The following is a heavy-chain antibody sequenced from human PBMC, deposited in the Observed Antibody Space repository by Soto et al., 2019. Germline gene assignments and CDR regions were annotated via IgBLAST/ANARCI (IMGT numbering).Heavy chain of an antibody. CDR2: MNPNSGNT. J-gene: IGHJ1*01. D-gene: IGHD3-22*01. Sequence: ASVKVSCKASGYTFTSYDINWVRQATGQGLEWMGWMNPNSGNTGYAQKFQGRVTMTRNTSTSTAYMELSSLRSEDTAVYYCARDTTYYYDSSGYYRAEHLQHWGQGTLVTVSS. CDR3: ARDTTYYYDSSGYYRAEHLQH. CDR1: GYTFTSYD. V-gene: IGHV1-8*01.